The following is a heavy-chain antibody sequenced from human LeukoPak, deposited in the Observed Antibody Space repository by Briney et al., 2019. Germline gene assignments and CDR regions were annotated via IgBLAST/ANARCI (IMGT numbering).Heavy chain of an antibody. CDR3: ARIRHLRGIAVAGTLVGAFGI. CDR1: GFTVSSNY. CDR2: IYSGGST. V-gene: IGHV3-66*01. D-gene: IGHD6-19*01. J-gene: IGHJ3*02. Sequence: GGSLRLSCAASGFTVSSNYMSWVRQAPGKGLEWVSVIYSGGSTYYADSVKGRFTISRDNSKNTLYLQMNSLRAEDTVVYYCARIRHLRGIAVAGTLVGAFGIWGQGTMVTVSS.